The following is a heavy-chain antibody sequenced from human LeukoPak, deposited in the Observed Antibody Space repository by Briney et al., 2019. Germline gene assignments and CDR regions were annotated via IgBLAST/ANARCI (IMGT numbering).Heavy chain of an antibody. J-gene: IGHJ2*01. Sequence: SETLSLTCNVSGGSISTTSYYCGWIRQPPGKGLEWIGTLYYNGITYYNPSLKSRVTISVDTSKNHFSLKLSSVTAADTAVYYCARDRRYCSGGSCYSGEHWYFDLWGRGTLVTVSS. CDR2: LYYNGIT. CDR1: GGSISTTSYY. CDR3: ARDRRYCSGGSCYSGEHWYFDL. V-gene: IGHV4-39*02. D-gene: IGHD2-15*01.